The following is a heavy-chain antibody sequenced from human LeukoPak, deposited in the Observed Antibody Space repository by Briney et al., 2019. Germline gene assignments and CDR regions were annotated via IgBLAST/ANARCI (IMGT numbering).Heavy chain of an antibody. CDR1: GFTFRSYW. V-gene: IGHV3-7*01. Sequence: GGSLRLSCAASGFTFRSYWMSWARQAPGKGLECVANIKPDGSEKYYVDSVKGRFTISRDNAKNSLYLQMNTLRPEDTAVYYCARERQNKDFWSGGDYWGQGTLVTVSS. J-gene: IGHJ4*02. CDR2: IKPDGSEK. CDR3: ARERQNKDFWSGGDY. D-gene: IGHD3-3*01.